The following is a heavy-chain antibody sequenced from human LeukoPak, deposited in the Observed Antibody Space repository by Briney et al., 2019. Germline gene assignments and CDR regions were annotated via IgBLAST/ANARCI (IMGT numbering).Heavy chain of an antibody. CDR2: IIPIFGTA. V-gene: IGHV1-69*05. D-gene: IGHD3-3*01. CDR1: GYTFTSYG. J-gene: IGHJ4*02. CDR3: ARDTASGYFDY. Sequence: SVKVSCKASGYTFTSYGISWVRQAPGQGLEWMGGIIPIFGTANYAQKFQGRVTITTDESTSTAYMELSSLRSEDTAVYYCARDTASGYFDYWGQGTLVTVSS.